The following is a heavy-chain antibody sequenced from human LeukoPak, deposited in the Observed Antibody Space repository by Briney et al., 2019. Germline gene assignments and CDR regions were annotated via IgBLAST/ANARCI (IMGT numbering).Heavy chain of an antibody. CDR2: IHYSGST. CDR3: ARDHPAMAYALDV. V-gene: IGHV4-31*03. D-gene: IGHD5-24*01. Sequence: SQTLSLTCTVSGGSISNSGYYWTWIRQHSGKGLEWIGYIHYSGSTFYNPSLHSRLTISVDTSNNQFFLRLNSVTAADTAIYYCARDHPAMAYALDVWGQGTTVTVSS. J-gene: IGHJ6*02. CDR1: GGSISNSGYY.